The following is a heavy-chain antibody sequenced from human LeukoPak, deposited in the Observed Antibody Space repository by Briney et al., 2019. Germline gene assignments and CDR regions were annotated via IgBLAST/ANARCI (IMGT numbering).Heavy chain of an antibody. CDR3: AKDLPPTIMIA. J-gene: IGHJ5*02. Sequence: PGGSLRRACAAAGFTFSTYCMKWVRQAPGKGLEGLSSIWIDGSRKHYADSVKVRFILSSDNAKSTLYLEMNSLRTEDTGVYYCAKDLPPTIMIAWGKGTLVTVSS. CDR2: IWIDGSRK. CDR1: GFTFSTYC. V-gene: IGHV3-30*02. D-gene: IGHD2-2*02.